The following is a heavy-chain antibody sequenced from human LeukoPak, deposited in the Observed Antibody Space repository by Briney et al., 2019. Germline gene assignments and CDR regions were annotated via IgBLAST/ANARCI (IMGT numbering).Heavy chain of an antibody. D-gene: IGHD3-10*01. CDR3: ARDLELLWFGGGADY. Sequence: GGSLRLSCAASGFTFSSYEMNWVRQASGKGLEWVSYISSSGSTIYYADSVKGRFTISRDNAKNSLYLQMNSLRAEDTAVYYCARDLELLWFGGGADYWGQGTLVTVSS. CDR2: ISSSGSTI. V-gene: IGHV3-48*03. J-gene: IGHJ4*02. CDR1: GFTFSSYE.